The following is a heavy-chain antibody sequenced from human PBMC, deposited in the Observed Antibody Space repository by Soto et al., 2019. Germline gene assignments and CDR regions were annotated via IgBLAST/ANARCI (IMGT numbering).Heavy chain of an antibody. J-gene: IGHJ4*02. CDR1: GFTFSNSA. D-gene: IGHD6-19*01. CDR3: AKDGHWLDVLLDS. V-gene: IGHV3-23*01. CDR2: ISAAGRSA. Sequence: EVQLFESGGGLVQPGGSLRLSCTASGFTFSNSAMTWVPQAPGKGLEWVSIISAAGRSAYHADSVKGRFTISRDNSKNTLYLRMTSLRAEDTAVYYCAKDGHWLDVLLDSWGEGALVTVSS.